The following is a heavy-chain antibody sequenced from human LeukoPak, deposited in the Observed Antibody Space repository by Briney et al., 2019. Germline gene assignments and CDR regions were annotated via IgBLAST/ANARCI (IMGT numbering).Heavy chain of an antibody. CDR3: ARGPAAGIDTGHYDY. D-gene: IGHD6-13*01. V-gene: IGHV4-59*01. CDR1: VVPIRSYY. Sequence: SETLSLTCTVSVVPIRSYYWTWIRQPPGKGLEWIGHIYYTGSTTYNPSLKSRVTISVDTSKNQFSLKLTSVTAADTAVYYCARGPAAGIDTGHYDYWGQGTLVTVSS. J-gene: IGHJ4*02. CDR2: IYYTGST.